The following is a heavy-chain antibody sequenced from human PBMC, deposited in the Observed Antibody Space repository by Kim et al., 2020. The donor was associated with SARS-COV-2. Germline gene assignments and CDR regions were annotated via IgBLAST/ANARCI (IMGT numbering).Heavy chain of an antibody. CDR1: GFAVSSLY. Sequence: GGSLRLSCAASGFAVSSLYMSWVRQTPGKGLEWVSVMYSNGGTEYADSVKGRFTISRDNSENTIYLQMNSLRAEDPAVYYCVRGGDYTNWYKFDYLGQGT. CDR3: VRGGDYTNWYKFDY. CDR2: MYSNGGT. J-gene: IGHJ4*02. D-gene: IGHD1-1*01. V-gene: IGHV3-53*01.